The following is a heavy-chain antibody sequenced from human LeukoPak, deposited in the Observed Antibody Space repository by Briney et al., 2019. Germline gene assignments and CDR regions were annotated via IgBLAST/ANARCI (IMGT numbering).Heavy chain of an antibody. CDR3: AKHFHGYSSGPDGYY. CDR1: GFTFSSYA. J-gene: IGHJ4*02. CDR2: ISGSGGST. D-gene: IGHD6-19*01. V-gene: IGHV3-23*01. Sequence: GGSLRLSCAASGFTFSSYAMSWVRQAPGKGLEWVSAISGSGGSTYYADSVKGRFTISRDNSKNTLYLQMNSMRAEDTAVYYCAKHFHGYSSGPDGYYWGQGTLVTVSS.